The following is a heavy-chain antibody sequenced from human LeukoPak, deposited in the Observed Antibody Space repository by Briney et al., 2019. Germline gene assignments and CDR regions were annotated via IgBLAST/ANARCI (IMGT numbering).Heavy chain of an antibody. J-gene: IGHJ5*02. CDR1: GFTFDDYG. CDR2: ISWNSGNT. CDR3: AKAEGFFGGFYDH. Sequence: TGGSLRLSCAASGFTFDDYGMHWVRQAPGKGLEWVSGISWNSGNTDYADSVKGRFTISRDNAKNSLYLQMNSLRTEDTAFYYCAKAEGFFGGFYDHWGQGTLVTVSS. V-gene: IGHV3-9*01. D-gene: IGHD4-23*01.